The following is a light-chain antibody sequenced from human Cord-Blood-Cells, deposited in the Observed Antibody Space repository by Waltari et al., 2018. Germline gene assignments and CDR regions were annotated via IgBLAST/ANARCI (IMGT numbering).Light chain of an antibody. CDR3: QQYDNLPWT. V-gene: IGKV1-33*01. CDR2: DAS. CDR1: QDISNY. J-gene: IGKJ1*01. Sequence: DIQMTQSPSSLSASVGDRVTITCQASQDISNYLNWYQQKPGKAPKLLIYDASDLETVVPARVSGSGSGTDFTFTISILQPEDIATYYCQQYDNLPWTFGQGTKVEI.